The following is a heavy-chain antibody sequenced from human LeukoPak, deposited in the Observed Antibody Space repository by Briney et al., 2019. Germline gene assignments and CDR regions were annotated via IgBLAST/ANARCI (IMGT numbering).Heavy chain of an antibody. CDR3: ARDKIQWLRYSYFDY. Sequence: GRSLRLSCAASGFTFDDYDMHWVRQAPGRGLEWLSYTSGSSGSTIYYAQSVRGRFTISRDDAKNTLYLQMNSLRADDTAVYFCARDKIQWLRYSYFDYWGQGVLVTVSS. J-gene: IGHJ4*02. CDR1: GFTFDDYD. D-gene: IGHD5-12*01. CDR2: TSGSSGSTI. V-gene: IGHV3-48*03.